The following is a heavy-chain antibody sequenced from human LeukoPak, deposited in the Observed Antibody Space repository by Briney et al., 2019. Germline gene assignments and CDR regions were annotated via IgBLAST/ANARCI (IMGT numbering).Heavy chain of an antibody. V-gene: IGHV4-59*01. J-gene: IGHJ5*02. CDR1: GGSISSYY. D-gene: IGHD6-6*01. CDR3: AGIAARPIGWFDP. Sequence: SETLSLTCTVSGGSISSYYWSWIRQPPGKGLEWIGYIYYSGSTNYNPSLKSRVTISVDTSKNQFSLKLSSVTAADTAVYYCAGIAARPIGWFDPWGQGTLVTVSS. CDR2: IYYSGST.